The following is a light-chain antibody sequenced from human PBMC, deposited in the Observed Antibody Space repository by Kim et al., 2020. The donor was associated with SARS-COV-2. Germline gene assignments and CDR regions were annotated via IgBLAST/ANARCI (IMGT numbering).Light chain of an antibody. V-gene: IGKV3-20*01. Sequence: SPGERATLSCRASQSVTNNYLAWYQQKPGQAPRVLISGASRRATGIPDRFSGSGSGTDFTLTISRLEPEDSAVYYCQQYVSSLWTFGRGTKVDIK. CDR2: GAS. CDR3: QQYVSSLWT. J-gene: IGKJ1*01. CDR1: QSVTNNY.